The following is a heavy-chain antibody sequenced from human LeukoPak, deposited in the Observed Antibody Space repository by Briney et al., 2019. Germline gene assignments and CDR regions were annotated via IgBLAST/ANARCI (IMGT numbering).Heavy chain of an antibody. V-gene: IGHV1-69*06. D-gene: IGHD6-13*01. CDR1: GGTFSSYA. Sequence: SVKVSCKASGGTFSSYAISWVRQAPGQGLEWMGGIIPIFGTANYAQKFQGRVTITADKSTSTDYMELSSLRSEDTAVYYCARGRPTTSIAAAGVNWFDPWGQGTLVTVSS. CDR2: IIPIFGTA. CDR3: ARGRPTTSIAAAGVNWFDP. J-gene: IGHJ5*02.